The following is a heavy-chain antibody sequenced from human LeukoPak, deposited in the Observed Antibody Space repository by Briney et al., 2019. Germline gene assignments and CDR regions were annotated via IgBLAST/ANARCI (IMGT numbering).Heavy chain of an antibody. CDR1: GFTFRSYD. CDR2: IGTAGEI. J-gene: IGHJ6*03. V-gene: IGHV3-13*01. CDR3: GKGGAVSSKSITMVRGTRRYNYYMDV. Sequence: GGSLRLSCAASGFTFRSYDMHWVRQDTGKGLEWVSGIGTAGEIYYPGSVKGRFTVSRDNSKNTLYLQMNSLRAEDTALYYCGKGGAVSSKSITMVRGTRRYNYYMDVWGKGTTVTISS. D-gene: IGHD3-10*01.